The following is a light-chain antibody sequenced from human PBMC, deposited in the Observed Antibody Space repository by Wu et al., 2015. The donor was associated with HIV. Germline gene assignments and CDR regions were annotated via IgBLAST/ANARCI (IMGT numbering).Light chain of an antibody. V-gene: IGKV1-12*01. CDR3: QQASRFPQT. J-gene: IGKJ1*01. CDR2: DAS. Sequence: QMTQSPSSVSASVGDTVIVTCRASQDISYSLAWYQQRFGEVPKLLIFDASRLERGVTSRFSGSRNGTEFTLTIANLQAVDFAMYYCQQASRFPQTFGQGTRVEMK. CDR1: QDISYS.